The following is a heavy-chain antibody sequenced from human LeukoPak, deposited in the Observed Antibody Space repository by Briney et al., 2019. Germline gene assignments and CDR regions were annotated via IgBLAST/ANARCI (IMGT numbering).Heavy chain of an antibody. CDR1: GYTFTNYD. CDR2: MNPNSGNT. J-gene: IGHJ5*02. CDR3: ARDIAGATKGGWFDT. D-gene: IGHD1-26*01. V-gene: IGHV1-8*01. Sequence: ASVKVSCKASGYTFTNYDINWVRQATGQGLEWMGWMNPNSGNTGYAQKFQGRVTMTRNTSISTAYMELSSLRSEDTALYYCARDIAGATKGGWFDTRGQGTPVTVSS.